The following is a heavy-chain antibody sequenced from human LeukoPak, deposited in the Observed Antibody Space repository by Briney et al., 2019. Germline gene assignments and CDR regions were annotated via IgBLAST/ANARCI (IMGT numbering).Heavy chain of an antibody. Sequence: ASVKVSCKASGYTSTSYGISWVRQAPGQGLEWMGWINFYNGNIDYARKLQGRVTMTTDTSTSTAYMELRSLRSDDTAVYHCARVGDILTGYPYYFDYWGQGTLVTVSS. V-gene: IGHV1-18*01. CDR2: INFYNGNI. CDR1: GYTSTSYG. CDR3: ARVGDILTGYPYYFDY. D-gene: IGHD3-9*01. J-gene: IGHJ4*02.